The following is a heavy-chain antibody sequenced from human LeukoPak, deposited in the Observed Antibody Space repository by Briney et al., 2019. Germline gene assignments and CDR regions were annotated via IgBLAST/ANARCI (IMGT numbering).Heavy chain of an antibody. CDR2: IKSKTDGGTT. V-gene: IGHV3-15*01. Sequence: PGGSLRLSCAASGFTFSNAWMSWDRQAPGKGLEWVGRIKSKTDGGTTDYAAPVKGRFTISRDDSKNTLYLQVNSLKTEDTAVYYCTTDSPYYYYGMDVWGKGTTVTVSS. J-gene: IGHJ6*04. CDR3: TTDSPYYYYGMDV. CDR1: GFTFSNAW.